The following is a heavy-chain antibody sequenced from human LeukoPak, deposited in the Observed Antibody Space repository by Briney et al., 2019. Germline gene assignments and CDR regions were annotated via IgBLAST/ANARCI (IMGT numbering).Heavy chain of an antibody. D-gene: IGHD4-17*01. CDR2: INHSGST. J-gene: IGHJ6*02. Sequence: SETLSLTCAVYGGSFSGYYWSWIRQPPGKGLEWIGEINHSGSTNYNPSPKSRVTISVDTSKNQFSLKLSSVTAADTAVYYCARGRTVTPFYYYYYGMDVWGQGTTVTVSS. CDR1: GGSFSGYY. CDR3: ARGRTVTPFYYYYYGMDV. V-gene: IGHV4-34*01.